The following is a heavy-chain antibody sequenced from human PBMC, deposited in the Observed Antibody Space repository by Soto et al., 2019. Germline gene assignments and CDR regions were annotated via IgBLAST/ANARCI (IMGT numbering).Heavy chain of an antibody. V-gene: IGHV4-39*01. CDR3: ARPDGDYYYGMDV. CDR1: GGSISSSSDY. CDR2: IYYSGST. Sequence: SFETLSHTCPVSGGSISSSSDYWGWIRQPPGKGLEWIGSIYYSGSTYYNPSLKSRVTISVDTSKNQFSLKLSSVTAADTAVYYCARPDGDYYYGMDVWGQGTTVTVSS. D-gene: IGHD4-17*01. J-gene: IGHJ6*02.